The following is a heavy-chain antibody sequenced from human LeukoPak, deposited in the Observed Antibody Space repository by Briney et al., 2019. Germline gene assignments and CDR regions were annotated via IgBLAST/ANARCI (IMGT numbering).Heavy chain of an antibody. Sequence: PSETLSLTCTVSGYSISTGYYWDWIRQPPGKGLEWIGTFYHGGSTYYNPSLKSRVTISVDTSKNQFSLKLTSVTAADTAVYYCARFRLWLGREFDSWGQGTLVTVSS. J-gene: IGHJ4*02. CDR1: GYSISTGYY. CDR3: ARFRLWLGREFDS. V-gene: IGHV4-38-2*02. D-gene: IGHD3-10*01. CDR2: FYHGGST.